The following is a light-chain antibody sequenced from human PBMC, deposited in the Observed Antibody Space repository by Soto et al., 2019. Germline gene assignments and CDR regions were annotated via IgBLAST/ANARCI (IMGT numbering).Light chain of an antibody. CDR2: DVS. J-gene: IGLJ3*02. Sequence: QSVLTQPASVSGSPGQSITISCTGTSSDVGGYNYVSWYQQHPGKAPKLMIYDVSNRPSGVSNRFSGSKSGNTASLTISGLQAEEEADYYCSSYTSSSTLGFGGGTQLTVL. CDR3: SSYTSSSTLG. CDR1: SSDVGGYNY. V-gene: IGLV2-14*01.